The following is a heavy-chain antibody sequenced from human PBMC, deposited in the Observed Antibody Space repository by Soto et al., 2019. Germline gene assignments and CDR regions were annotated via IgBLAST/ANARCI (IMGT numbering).Heavy chain of an antibody. CDR2: IYYSGST. J-gene: IGHJ6*02. CDR3: ARSQPMELWSNGMDV. D-gene: IGHD5-18*01. CDR1: GGSISSSSYY. V-gene: IGHV4-39*01. Sequence: SSETLSLTCTVSGGSISSSSYYWGWIRQPPGKGLEWIGSIYYSGSTYYNPSLKSRVTISVDTSKNQFSLKLSSVTAADTAVYYCARSQPMELWSNGMDVWGQGTTVTVSS.